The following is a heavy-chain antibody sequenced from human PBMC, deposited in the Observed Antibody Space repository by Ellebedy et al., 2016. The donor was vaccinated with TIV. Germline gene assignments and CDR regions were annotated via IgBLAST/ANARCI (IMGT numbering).Heavy chain of an antibody. J-gene: IGHJ4*02. Sequence: AASVKVSCKASGYTFTGYYMHWVRQAPGQGLEWMGWINPKNGGTNYAQKFHGRVTMTRDTSISTAYMELSWLRSDDTAVYYCARDGACGGDCYGDNYWGQGSLVTVSS. CDR2: INPKNGGT. V-gene: IGHV1-2*02. D-gene: IGHD2-21*02. CDR1: GYTFTGYY. CDR3: ARDGACGGDCYGDNY.